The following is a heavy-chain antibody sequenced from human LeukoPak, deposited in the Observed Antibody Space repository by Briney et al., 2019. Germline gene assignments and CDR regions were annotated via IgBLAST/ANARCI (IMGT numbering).Heavy chain of an antibody. Sequence: PGGSLRLSCGASGFTFSSYGMHWVRQAPGKGLEWVAFIRYDGNNKYQPDSVKGRFTISRDNSKNTLYLQMNSLRAEDTAVYYCAKGARAYSGYDRDYFDYWGQGTLVTVSS. J-gene: IGHJ4*02. CDR2: IRYDGNNK. CDR3: AKGARAYSGYDRDYFDY. D-gene: IGHD5-12*01. CDR1: GFTFSSYG. V-gene: IGHV3-30*02.